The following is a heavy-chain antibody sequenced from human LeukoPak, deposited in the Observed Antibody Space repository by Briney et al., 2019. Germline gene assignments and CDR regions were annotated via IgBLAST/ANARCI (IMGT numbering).Heavy chain of an antibody. D-gene: IGHD1-26*01. Sequence: WASVKVSCKASGYTFTGYYMHWVRQAPGQRLEWMGWINPNSGGTNYAQKFQGRVTMTRDTSVSTAYMELSRLRSDDTAVYYCARRRPSGSWNWFDPWGQGTLVTVSS. CDR1: GYTFTGYY. V-gene: IGHV1-2*02. J-gene: IGHJ5*02. CDR2: INPNSGGT. CDR3: ARRRPSGSWNWFDP.